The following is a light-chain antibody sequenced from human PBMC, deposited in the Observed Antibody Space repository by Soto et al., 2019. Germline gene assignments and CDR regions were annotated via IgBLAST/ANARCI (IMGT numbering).Light chain of an antibody. CDR2: DAS. J-gene: IGKJ3*01. Sequence: EIVLTQSPATLSLSPGERATLSCRASESVSSYLAWYQQKPGQVPRLLIYDASNRATGIPARFSGSGSGTDFTLPISRLKPEDFAVYYCQQRSNWPEFTFAPGTKLDIK. V-gene: IGKV3-11*01. CDR3: QQRSNWPEFT. CDR1: ESVSSY.